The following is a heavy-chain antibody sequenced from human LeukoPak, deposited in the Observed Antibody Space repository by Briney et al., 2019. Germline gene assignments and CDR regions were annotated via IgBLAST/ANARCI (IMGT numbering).Heavy chain of an antibody. V-gene: IGHV3-48*04. CDR2: ISSSSSTI. CDR3: ARDKTRAGYYALDAFDI. CDR1: GFTFSSYG. Sequence: GRSLRLSCAASGFTFSSYGTHWVRQAPGKGLEWVSYISSSSSTIYYADSVKGRFTISRDNAKNSLYLQMNSLRAEDTAVYYCARDKTRAGYYALDAFDIWGQGTMVTVSS. J-gene: IGHJ3*02. D-gene: IGHD3-3*01.